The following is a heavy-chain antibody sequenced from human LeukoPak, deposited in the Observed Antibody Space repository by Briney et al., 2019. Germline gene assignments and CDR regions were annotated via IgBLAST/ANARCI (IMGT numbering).Heavy chain of an antibody. Sequence: ASVKVSCKASEYTFTSYDINWVRQATGQGLEWMGWMNPNSGNTGYAQKFQGRVTMTRNTSTSTAYMELSNLRSEDTAVYYCARVSWNYVDDYYYYMDVWGKGTTVTVSS. CDR2: MNPNSGNT. J-gene: IGHJ6*03. CDR1: EYTFTSYD. CDR3: ARVSWNYVDDYYYYMDV. V-gene: IGHV1-8*01. D-gene: IGHD1-7*01.